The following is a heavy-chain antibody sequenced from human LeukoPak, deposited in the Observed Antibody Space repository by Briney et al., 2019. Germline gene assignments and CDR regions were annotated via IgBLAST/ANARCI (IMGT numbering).Heavy chain of an antibody. CDR2: ISYDGSNK. CDR1: GFSFRNYW. Sequence: GGSLRLSCVASGFSFRNYWMSWVRQAPGKGLEWVAVISYDGSNKYYADSVKGRFTISRDNSKNTLYLQMNSLRAEDTAVYYCARELVAGDAFDIWGQGTMVTVSS. J-gene: IGHJ3*02. V-gene: IGHV3-30-3*01. CDR3: ARELVAGDAFDI. D-gene: IGHD6-19*01.